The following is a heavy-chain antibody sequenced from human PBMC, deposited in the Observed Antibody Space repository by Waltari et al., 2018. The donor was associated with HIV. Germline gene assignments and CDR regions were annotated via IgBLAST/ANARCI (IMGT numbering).Heavy chain of an antibody. J-gene: IGHJ5*02. CDR2: INHSGST. V-gene: IGHV4-34*01. CDR1: GGSFSGYY. D-gene: IGHD3-10*01. CDR3: ARGVRERGFNWFDP. Sequence: QVQLQQWGAGLLKPSETLSLTCAVYGGSFSGYYWSWIRQPPWKGLEWIGEINHSGSTNYNPSLKSRVTISVDTSKNQFSLKLSSVTAADTAVYYCARGVRERGFNWFDPWGQGTLVTVSS.